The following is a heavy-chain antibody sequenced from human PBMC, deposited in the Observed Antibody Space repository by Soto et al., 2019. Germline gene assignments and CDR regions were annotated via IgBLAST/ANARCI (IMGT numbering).Heavy chain of an antibody. CDR2: INPSGGST. J-gene: IGHJ1*01. CDR3: ARDPGYCSITSCSSDPEYFQH. V-gene: IGHV1-46*03. D-gene: IGHD2-2*01. Sequence: QVQLVQSGAEVKKPGASVKVSCKASGYTFTSYYMHWVRQAPGQGLEWMGIINPSGGSTSYAQKYQGRVTMTRDTTTGTSDRELSSLRPEDTAVYYCARDPGYCSITSCSSDPEYFQHWGQGTLVTVSS. CDR1: GYTFTSYY.